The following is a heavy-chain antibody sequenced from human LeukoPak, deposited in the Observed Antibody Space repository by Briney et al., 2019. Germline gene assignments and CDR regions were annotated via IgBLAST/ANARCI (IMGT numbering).Heavy chain of an antibody. V-gene: IGHV1-2*02. CDR1: GYTFTGYY. CDR2: INPNSGGT. J-gene: IGHJ6*03. D-gene: IGHD5-12*01. CDR3: ARDGQWLRFPYYYYYMDV. Sequence: ASVKVSCKASGYTFTGYYMHWVRQAPGQGLEWMGWINPNSGGTNYAQKFQGRVTMTRDTSISTAYMELSRLRSDDTAVYYCARDGQWLRFPYYYYYMDVWGKGTTVTISS.